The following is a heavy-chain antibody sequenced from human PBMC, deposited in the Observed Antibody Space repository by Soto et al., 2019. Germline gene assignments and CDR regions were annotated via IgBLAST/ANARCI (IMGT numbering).Heavy chain of an antibody. V-gene: IGHV1-69*13. D-gene: IGHD6-19*01. J-gene: IGHJ4*02. CDR2: IIPIFGTA. CDR3: ARDRLIAVAGPDYYFDY. Sequence: ASVKVSCKASGGTFSSYAISWVRQAPGQGLEWMGGIIPIFGTANYAQKFQGRVTITADESTSTAYMELSSLRSEDTAVYYCARDRLIAVAGPDYYFDYWRQGTLVTVSS. CDR1: GGTFSSYA.